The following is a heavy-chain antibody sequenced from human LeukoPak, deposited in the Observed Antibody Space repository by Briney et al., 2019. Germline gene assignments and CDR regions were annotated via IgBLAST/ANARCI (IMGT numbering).Heavy chain of an antibody. V-gene: IGHV3-23*01. D-gene: IGHD3-10*01. J-gene: IGHJ4*02. CDR2: ISGSGGST. CDR1: GFTFSSYG. Sequence: TGGSLRLSCAASGFTFSSYGMHWVRQAPGKGLEWVSAISGSGGSTYYADSVKGRFTISRDNSKNTLYLQMNSLRAEDTAVYYCAKEDNYYGSGSYYNSDYWGQGTLVTVSS. CDR3: AKEDNYYGSGSYYNSDY.